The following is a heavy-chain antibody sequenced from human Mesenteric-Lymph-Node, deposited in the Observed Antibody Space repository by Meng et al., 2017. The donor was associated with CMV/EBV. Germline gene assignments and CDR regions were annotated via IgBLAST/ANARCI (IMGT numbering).Heavy chain of an antibody. V-gene: IGHV3-48*04. J-gene: IGHJ4*02. CDR1: GFTFSSYS. CDR3: ARDGSSGSYFFLDY. D-gene: IGHD1-26*01. CDR2: ISGSSTTI. Sequence: GESLKISCAASGFTFSSYSMNWVRQTPGKGLEWVSYISGSSTTIYYADSVKGRFTISRDNAKNSLYLQVDSLRVEDTAVYYCARDGSSGSYFFLDYWGQGTLVTVSS.